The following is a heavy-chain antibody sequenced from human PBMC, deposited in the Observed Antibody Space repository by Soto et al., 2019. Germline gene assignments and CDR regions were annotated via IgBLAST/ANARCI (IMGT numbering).Heavy chain of an antibody. CDR3: ASSSRYDSSGYYLFDY. CDR1: GGSISSYY. CDR2: IYYSGST. Sequence: PSETLSLTCTVPGGSISSYYWSWIRQPPGKGLEWIGYIYYSGSTNYNPSLKSRVTISVDTSKNQFSLKLSSVTAADTAVYYCASSSRYDSSGYYLFDYWGQGTLVTVSS. D-gene: IGHD3-22*01. V-gene: IGHV4-59*01. J-gene: IGHJ4*02.